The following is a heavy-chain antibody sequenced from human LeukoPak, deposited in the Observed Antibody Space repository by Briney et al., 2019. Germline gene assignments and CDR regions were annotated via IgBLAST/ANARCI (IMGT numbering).Heavy chain of an antibody. J-gene: IGHJ4*01. Sequence: GASVKVSCKASGYTFTGYYLHWVRQAPGQGLEWMGWLNPKTGGTRYAQKFQGRVTMTRDTSISTVNMELSRLTSDDTAVYYCARATAENDHCGHGTLVTVSS. CDR1: GYTFTGYY. CDR3: ARATAENDH. CDR2: LNPKTGGT. V-gene: IGHV1-2*02.